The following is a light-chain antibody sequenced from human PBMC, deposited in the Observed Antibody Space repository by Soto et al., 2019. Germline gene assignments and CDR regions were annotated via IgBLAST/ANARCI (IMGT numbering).Light chain of an antibody. V-gene: IGLV2-8*01. CDR1: SSDVGGYNY. CDR3: SSYAGSNNYV. J-gene: IGLJ1*01. Sequence: SALTQPPSAAGSPGQSVTISCTGTSSDVGGYNYVSWYQQHPGKSPKLMIYEVSKRPSGVPDRFSGSKSGNTASLTVSGLQAEDEADYNCSSYAGSNNYVFGYWTKLTF. CDR2: EVS.